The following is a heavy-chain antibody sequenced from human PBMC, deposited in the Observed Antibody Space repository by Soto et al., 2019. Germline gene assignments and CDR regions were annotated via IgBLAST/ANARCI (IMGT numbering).Heavy chain of an antibody. CDR2: INPNTGGS. V-gene: IGHV1-2*02. CDR1: GYSFTAYY. J-gene: IGHJ5*02. Sequence: QAQLIQSESELKKPGAAVKVSCKASGYSFTAYYIHWVRQAPGQGLEWMGWINPNTGGSNSAQKFQGRVTLTRDTSINTAYMELTRLTSDDTAVYYCAKGHRPGIAKEPPWGQGTLVTVSS. D-gene: IGHD3-3*01. CDR3: AKGHRPGIAKEPP.